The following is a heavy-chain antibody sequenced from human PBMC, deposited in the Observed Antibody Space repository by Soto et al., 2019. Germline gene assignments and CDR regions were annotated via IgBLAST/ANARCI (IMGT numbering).Heavy chain of an antibody. CDR3: ARQGSYYDSSGHPNTIFEY. CDR1: GGSISSYY. D-gene: IGHD3-22*01. V-gene: IGHV4-59*08. Sequence: SETLSLTCTVSGGSISSYYWSWIRQPPGKGLEWIGYIYYSGSTNYNPSLKSRVTISVDTSKKQFTLTLNSVTAADTAAYYCARQGSYYDSSGHPNTIFEYWGQGALVTVSS. J-gene: IGHJ4*02. CDR2: IYYSGST.